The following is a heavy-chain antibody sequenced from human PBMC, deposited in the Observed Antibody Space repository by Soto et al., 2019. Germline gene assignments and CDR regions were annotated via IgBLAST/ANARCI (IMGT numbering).Heavy chain of an antibody. D-gene: IGHD4-17*01. CDR3: ARRKRGMTTVVRNWFDP. J-gene: IGHJ5*02. V-gene: IGHV4-34*01. Sequence: SLTCAVYGESFSGYYWSWIRQPPGKGLEWIGEINHSGSTNYNPSLKSRVTISVDTSKNQFSLKLSSVTAADTAVYYCARRKRGMTTVVRNWFDPWGQGTLVTVSS. CDR2: INHSGST. CDR1: GESFSGYY.